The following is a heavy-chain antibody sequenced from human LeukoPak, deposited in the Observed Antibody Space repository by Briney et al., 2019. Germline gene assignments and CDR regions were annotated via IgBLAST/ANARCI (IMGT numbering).Heavy chain of an antibody. CDR3: ARGDYYGSPKVVAA. Sequence: ASVKVSCKASGYTFTDYYINWVRQAPGQGLEWIGWINPNSGDTNYAQKFQDRVTMTRDTSISTAYIELNFLRSDDTAVFYCARGDYYGSPKVVAAWGQGTLVTASS. V-gene: IGHV1-2*02. D-gene: IGHD3-10*01. CDR1: GYTFTDYY. CDR2: INPNSGDT. J-gene: IGHJ5*02.